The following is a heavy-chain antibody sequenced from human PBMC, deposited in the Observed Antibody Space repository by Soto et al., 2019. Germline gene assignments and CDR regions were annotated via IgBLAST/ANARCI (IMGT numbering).Heavy chain of an antibody. J-gene: IGHJ5*01. Sequence: GASLKISCKGSGYSFTTYWIAWVRQMPGKGLEWMGIIFPGDSDTRYSPSFQGQVTISADKSINTAYLQWSSLKASDTAMYYCARHTTFASASLRFDPWGQGTLVTVSS. CDR2: IFPGDSDT. CDR3: ARHTTFASASLRFDP. CDR1: GYSFTTYW. D-gene: IGHD3-10*01. V-gene: IGHV5-51*01.